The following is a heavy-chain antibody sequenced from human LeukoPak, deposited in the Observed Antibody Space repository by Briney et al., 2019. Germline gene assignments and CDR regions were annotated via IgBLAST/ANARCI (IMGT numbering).Heavy chain of an antibody. J-gene: IGHJ3*02. Sequence: GGSLRLSCPVSGLTVSSNYMSWVRRAPGKGLEWVGFIRSKAYGGTTEYAASVKGRFTISRDDSKSIAYLQMNSLKTEDTAVYYCTRDLPALAYCGGDCYSSDAFDIWGQGTMVTVSS. CDR2: IRSKAYGGTT. D-gene: IGHD2-21*02. V-gene: IGHV3-49*04. CDR3: TRDLPALAYCGGDCYSSDAFDI. CDR1: GLTVSSNY.